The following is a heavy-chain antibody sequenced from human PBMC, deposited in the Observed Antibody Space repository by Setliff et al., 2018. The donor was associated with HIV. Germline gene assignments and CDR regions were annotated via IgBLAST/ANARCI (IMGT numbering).Heavy chain of an antibody. CDR1: GGSFSDYY. CDR2: ISPSGST. Sequence: PSETLSLTFAVYGGSFSDYYWTWIRQPPGKGLEWIGEISPSGSTNYNPSLKSRVTISVDTSENQFSLKLSSVTAADTAVYYCARTPQEVVVVAATRPYYYYYMDVWGKGTTVTVSS. CDR3: ARTPQEVVVVAATRPYYYYYMDV. D-gene: IGHD2-15*01. J-gene: IGHJ6*03. V-gene: IGHV4-34*01.